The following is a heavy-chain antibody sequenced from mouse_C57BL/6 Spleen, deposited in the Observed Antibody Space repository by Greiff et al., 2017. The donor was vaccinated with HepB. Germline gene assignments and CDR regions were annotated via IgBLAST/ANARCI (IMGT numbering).Heavy chain of an antibody. CDR3: ARDLYYGSSPFAY. CDR2: ISSGSSTI. V-gene: IGHV5-17*01. J-gene: IGHJ3*01. CDR1: GFTFSDYG. Sequence: EVKLVESGGGLVKPGGSLKLSCAASGFTFSDYGMHWVRQAPEKGLEWVAYISSGSSTIYYADTVKGRFTISRDNAKNTLFLQMTSLRSEDTAMYYCARDLYYGSSPFAYWGQGTLVTVSA. D-gene: IGHD1-1*01.